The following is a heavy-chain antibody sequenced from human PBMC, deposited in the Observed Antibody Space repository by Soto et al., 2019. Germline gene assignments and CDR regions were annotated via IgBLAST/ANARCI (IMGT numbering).Heavy chain of an antibody. CDR2: IYYSGST. V-gene: IGHV4-61*01. J-gene: IGHJ6*02. CDR1: GGSVSSGSYY. D-gene: IGHD5-18*01. CDR3: ARVAANAAMGYYYYYYGMDV. Sequence: SETLSLTCTVSGGSVSSGSYYWSWIRQPPGKGLEWIGYIYYSGSTNYNPSLKSRVTISVDTSKNQFSLKLSSVTAADTAVYYCARVAANAAMGYYYYYYGMDVWGQGTTVTVSS.